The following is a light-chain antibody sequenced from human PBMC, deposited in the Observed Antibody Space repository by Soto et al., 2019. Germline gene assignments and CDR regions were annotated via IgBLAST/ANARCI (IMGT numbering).Light chain of an antibody. CDR2: RAS. CDR1: QNIYSN. Sequence: ILMTQSPASLSVSPGERATLSCRASQNIYSNIAWYQQRPGQAPRLLIYRASTRATGVPARFSGSGSGTEFTLTISSLQPEDFASYYCLQDYGDSWTFGQGTKVDIK. J-gene: IGKJ1*01. CDR3: LQDYGDSWT. V-gene: IGKV3-15*01.